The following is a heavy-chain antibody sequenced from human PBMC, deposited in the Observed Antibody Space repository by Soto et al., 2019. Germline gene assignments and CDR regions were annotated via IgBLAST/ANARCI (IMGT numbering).Heavy chain of an antibody. D-gene: IGHD1-26*01. CDR1: GYTFIHYG. Sequence: QVQLVQSGPELKKPGSSVKVSCRASGYTFIHYGISWVRQAPGQGLEWMGWIRAYTGDTHYAQKFQGRATLTTDSSTGTASMELRSLTSDDTAVYYCARDSGVGPIGYWGQGTLVTVSS. CDR3: ARDSGVGPIGY. CDR2: IRAYTGDT. J-gene: IGHJ4*02. V-gene: IGHV1-18*01.